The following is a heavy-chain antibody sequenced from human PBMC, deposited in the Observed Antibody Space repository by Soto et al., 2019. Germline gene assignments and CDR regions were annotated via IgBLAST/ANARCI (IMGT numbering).Heavy chain of an antibody. CDR3: ARATSFSGHHGY. Sequence: QLQLQESGPGLVKPSQTLSLACTVSGGSFSSGGYYWSWIRQLPGKGLEWIGYIYYSGSTYYNPSLKSRFTISLVTSKNQFSLKLSSVTAADTAVYYCARATSFSGHHGYWGQGTLVTVSS. D-gene: IGHD2-8*02. V-gene: IGHV4-31*03. J-gene: IGHJ4*02. CDR2: IYYSGST. CDR1: GGSFSSGGYY.